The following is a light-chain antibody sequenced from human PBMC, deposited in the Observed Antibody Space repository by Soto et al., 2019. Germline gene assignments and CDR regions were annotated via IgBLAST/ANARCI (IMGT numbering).Light chain of an antibody. CDR1: QSIRSTY. Sequence: EIVLTQSPGSLSLSPGERATLSCRASQSIRSTYVAWYQQKPGQAPRLLIFHASNRATGIPDRFSGSGSGTDFTLTISRLEPEDSAVYYCQQYCSLLYTFGQGTKVEIK. V-gene: IGKV3-20*01. J-gene: IGKJ2*01. CDR3: QQYCSLLYT. CDR2: HAS.